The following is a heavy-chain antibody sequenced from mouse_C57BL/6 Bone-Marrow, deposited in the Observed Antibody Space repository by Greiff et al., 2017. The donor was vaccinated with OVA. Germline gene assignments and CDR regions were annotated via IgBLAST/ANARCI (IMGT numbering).Heavy chain of an antibody. J-gene: IGHJ2*01. D-gene: IGHD1-1*01. V-gene: IGHV5-6*01. CDR2: ISSGGSYT. Sequence: EVQLVESGGDLVKPGGSLKLSCAASGFTFSSYGMSWVRQTPDKRLEWVATISSGGSYTYYPDSVKGRFTISSDNAKNTLYLQMSSLKSEDTAMDYCARHGDYGSFFDYWGQGTTLTVSS. CDR1: GFTFSSYG. CDR3: ARHGDYGSFFDY.